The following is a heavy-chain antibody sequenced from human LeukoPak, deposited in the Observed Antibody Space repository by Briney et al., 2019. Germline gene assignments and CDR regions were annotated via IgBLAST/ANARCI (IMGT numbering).Heavy chain of an antibody. CDR3: AKAMVSGFLWYFDY. J-gene: IGHJ4*02. CDR2: ISGSGGST. D-gene: IGHD5-18*01. CDR1: GFTFSSYA. V-gene: IGHV3-23*01. Sequence: GVSLRLSCAASGFTFSSYAMSGVRQAPGKGLEGVSAISGSGGSTYYADSVKGRFTISRDNSKDTLYLQMDSLRAEDTAVYYCAKAMVSGFLWYFDYWGQGTLVTVSS.